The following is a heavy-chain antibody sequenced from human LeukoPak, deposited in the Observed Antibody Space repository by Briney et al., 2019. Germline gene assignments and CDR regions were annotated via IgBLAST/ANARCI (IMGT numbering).Heavy chain of an antibody. CDR3: ARASWIAGADAAC. D-gene: IGHD2-21*01. Sequence: GGSLTLSCAAVGFTFNNYAMRWARQSPARGREGVSSMKGNGDTYFAGCVKGRFILSRDNSRSTVILQLNDLRVEDTGIYYCARASWIAGADAACWGQGTVVTVSS. J-gene: IGHJ4*02. CDR1: GFTFNNYA. V-gene: IGHV3-23*01. CDR2: MKGNGDT.